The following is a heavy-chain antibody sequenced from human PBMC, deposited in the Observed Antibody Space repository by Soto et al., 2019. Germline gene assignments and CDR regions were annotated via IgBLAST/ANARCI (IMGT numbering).Heavy chain of an antibody. CDR3: ASSSLYGSGSNAYYYYYYGMDV. J-gene: IGHJ6*02. V-gene: IGHV4-4*07. CDR2: IYTSGST. Sequence: SGRLSMTFTVSSGSLICYHRSWIRHTAGTGLEWVRRIYTSGSTNYNSSLKSRVTMSVDTSKNQFSLKLSSVTAADTAVYYCASSSLYGSGSNAYYYYYYGMDVWGQGTTVTVAS. D-gene: IGHD3-10*01. CDR1: SGSLICYH.